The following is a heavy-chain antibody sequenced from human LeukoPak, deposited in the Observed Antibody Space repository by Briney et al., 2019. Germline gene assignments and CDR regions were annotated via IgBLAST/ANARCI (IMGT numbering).Heavy chain of an antibody. CDR2: TYYRSKWYN. J-gene: IGHJ6*02. Sequence: SQTLSLTCAISGDGVSSNSAAWNWIRQSPSRGLEWLGRTYYRSKWYNDYAVSVKSRITINPDTFKNQFSLQLNSVTPEDTAVYYCARAVRYSYGLYYYYYGMDVWGQGTTVTVSS. D-gene: IGHD5-18*01. CDR3: ARAVRYSYGLYYYYYGMDV. CDR1: GDGVSSNSAA. V-gene: IGHV6-1*01.